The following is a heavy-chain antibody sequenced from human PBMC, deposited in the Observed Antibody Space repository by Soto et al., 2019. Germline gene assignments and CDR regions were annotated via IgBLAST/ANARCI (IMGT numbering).Heavy chain of an antibody. J-gene: IGHJ4*02. CDR2: IYYSGST. CDR1: GGSISSYY. Sequence: SETLSLTCTVSGGSISSYYWSWIRQPPGKGLEWIGYIYYSGSTNYNPSLKSRVTISVDTSKNQFSLKLSSVTAADTAVYYCARVLPYYDFWSGYYDYWGQGTLVTVSS. D-gene: IGHD3-3*01. V-gene: IGHV4-59*01. CDR3: ARVLPYYDFWSGYYDY.